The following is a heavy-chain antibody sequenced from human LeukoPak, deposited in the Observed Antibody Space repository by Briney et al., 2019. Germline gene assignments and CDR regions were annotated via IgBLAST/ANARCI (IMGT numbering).Heavy chain of an antibody. J-gene: IGHJ5*02. Sequence: PGGSLRLSCAASGFTFSSYAMSWVRQAPGKGLEWVSAISGSGGSTYYAHSVKGRFTISRDNSKNTLYLQMNSLRAEDTAVYYCAKSGTTSAADNNWFDPWGQGTLVTVSS. CDR3: AKSGTTSAADNNWFDP. V-gene: IGHV3-23*01. D-gene: IGHD6-13*01. CDR1: GFTFSSYA. CDR2: ISGSGGST.